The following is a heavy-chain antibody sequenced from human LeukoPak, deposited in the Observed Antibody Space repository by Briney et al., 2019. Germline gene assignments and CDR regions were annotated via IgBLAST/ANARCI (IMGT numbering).Heavy chain of an antibody. V-gene: IGHV4-39*01. CDR3: ARHLYDKTGRPLDS. Sequence: PSETLSLTCSVSGDSIISGVSYWAWIRQPPGKGLEWIRPIYYSGSAGSTNYNPSLKSRVTISVDTSKNQFSLNLSSVTAADTAIYYCARHLYDKTGRPLDSWGQGTLVTVSS. CDR2: IYYSGSAGST. CDR1: GDSIISGVSY. J-gene: IGHJ4*02. D-gene: IGHD3-9*01.